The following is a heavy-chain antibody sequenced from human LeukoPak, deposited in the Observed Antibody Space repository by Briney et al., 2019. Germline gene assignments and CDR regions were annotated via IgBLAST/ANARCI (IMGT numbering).Heavy chain of an antibody. CDR1: GGSISRYS. CDR2: IFYSGNT. Sequence: SETLSLTCTVSGGSISRYSWSWIRQPPGKGLEWIGNIFYSGNTNYNPSLESRVTISIDTSQNQFSLKLSSVTAADTAIYYCARHYNWFDPWGQGILVTVSS. V-gene: IGHV4-59*01. J-gene: IGHJ5*02. CDR3: ARHYNWFDP.